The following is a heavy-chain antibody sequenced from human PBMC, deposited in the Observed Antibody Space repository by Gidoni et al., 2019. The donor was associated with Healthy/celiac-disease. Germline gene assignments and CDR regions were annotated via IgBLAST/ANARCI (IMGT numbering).Heavy chain of an antibody. CDR1: GFPLLGYA. Sequence: EVQLLESGGGLVQPGGSLRLSCAASGFPLLGYALHWVRQAPGKGLEWVSAISGSGGSTYYADSVKGRFTISRDNSKNTLYLQMHSLRAEDTAVYYCAKDADSYDSSGYYGGTNWFDPWGQGTLVTVSS. J-gene: IGHJ5*02. CDR2: ISGSGGST. CDR3: AKDADSYDSSGYYGGTNWFDP. D-gene: IGHD3-22*01. V-gene: IGHV3-23*01.